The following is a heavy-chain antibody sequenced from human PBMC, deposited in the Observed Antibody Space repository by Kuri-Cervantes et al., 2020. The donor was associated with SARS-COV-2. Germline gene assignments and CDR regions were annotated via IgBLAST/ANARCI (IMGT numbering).Heavy chain of an antibody. CDR1: GFTFNNYW. J-gene: IGHJ4*02. D-gene: IGHD3-10*01. Sequence: GGSLRLSCAVSGFTFNNYWMHWVRQGPGQGLVWVSRISGDGSTTDYADSVKGRFTISRNNAKNTLFMEMNSLRAEDTAVYYCVRVRRYSSGIVLGTFFDYWGQGTLVTVSS. V-gene: IGHV3-74*01. CDR3: VRVRRYSSGIVLGTFFDY. CDR2: ISGDGSTT.